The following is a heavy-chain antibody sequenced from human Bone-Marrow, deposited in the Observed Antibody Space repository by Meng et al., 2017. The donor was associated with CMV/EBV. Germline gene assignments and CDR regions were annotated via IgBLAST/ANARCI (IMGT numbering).Heavy chain of an antibody. CDR1: GFTVSSNY. J-gene: IGHJ3*02. D-gene: IGHD1-26*01. CDR2: IYSGGST. Sequence: GESLKISCAASGFTVSSNYMSWVRQAPGKGLEWVSVIYSGGSTYYADSVKGRFTISRDNSKNTLYLQMNSLRAEDTAVYYCARTSGSYYSHAFDIWGQGTMVTVSS. CDR3: ARTSGSYYSHAFDI. V-gene: IGHV3-53*01.